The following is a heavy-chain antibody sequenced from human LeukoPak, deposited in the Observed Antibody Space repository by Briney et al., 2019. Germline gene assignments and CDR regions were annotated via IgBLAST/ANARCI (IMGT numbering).Heavy chain of an antibody. CDR2: IYYSGST. D-gene: IGHD2-2*02. V-gene: IGHV4-39*01. CDR3: ARRCSTTSCYTGTDY. Sequence: SETLSLTCTVSGGSISSSSYYWGWIRQPPGKGLEWIGSIYYSGSTYYNPSLKSRVTISVDTSKNQFSLKLSSVTAADTAVYYCARRCSTTSCYTGTDYWGQGNLVTVSS. J-gene: IGHJ4*02. CDR1: GGSISSSSYY.